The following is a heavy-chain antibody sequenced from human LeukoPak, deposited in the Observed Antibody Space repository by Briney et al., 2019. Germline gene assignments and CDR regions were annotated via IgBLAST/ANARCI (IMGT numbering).Heavy chain of an antibody. Sequence: SETLSLTCTVSGGSISSSSYYWGWIRQPPGKGLEWIGSIYYSGSTYYNPSLKSRVTISVDTSKNQFSLKLSSVTAADTAVYYCASDKYYYGSGSYPDDYWGQGTLVTVSS. CDR3: ASDKYYYGSGSYPDDY. CDR1: GGSISSSSYY. J-gene: IGHJ4*02. D-gene: IGHD3-10*01. CDR2: IYYSGST. V-gene: IGHV4-39*01.